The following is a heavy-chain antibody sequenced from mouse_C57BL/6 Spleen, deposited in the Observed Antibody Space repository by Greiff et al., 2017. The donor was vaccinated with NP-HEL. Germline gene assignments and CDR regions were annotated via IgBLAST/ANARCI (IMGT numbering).Heavy chain of an antibody. D-gene: IGHD2-3*01. CDR1: GFTFSSYA. CDR2: ISSGCDYI. V-gene: IGHV5-9-1*02. J-gene: IGHJ2*01. CDR3: TREVYDGYHEGTFFDY. Sequence: EVMLVESGEGLVKPGGSLKLSCAASGFTFSSYAMSWVRQTPEKRLEWVAYISSGCDYIYYADTVKGRFTIARDNARNTLYLQMSSLKSEDTAMYYCTREVYDGYHEGTFFDYWGQGTTLTVSS.